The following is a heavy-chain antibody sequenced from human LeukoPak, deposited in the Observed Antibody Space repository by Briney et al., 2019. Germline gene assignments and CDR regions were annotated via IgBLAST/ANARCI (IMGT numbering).Heavy chain of an antibody. CDR1: GFTFSSYA. Sequence: PGRSLRLSCAASGFTFSSYAMSWVRQAPGKGLEWVSAISGSGGSTYYADSVKGRFTISRDNSKNTLYLQMNSLRAEDTAVYYCAKRSYYYDSSGYSPFDYWGQGTLVTVSS. D-gene: IGHD3-22*01. V-gene: IGHV3-23*01. CDR2: ISGSGGST. CDR3: AKRSYYYDSSGYSPFDY. J-gene: IGHJ4*02.